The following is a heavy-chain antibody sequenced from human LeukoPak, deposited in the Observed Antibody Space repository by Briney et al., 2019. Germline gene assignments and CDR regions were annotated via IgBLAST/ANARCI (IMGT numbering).Heavy chain of an antibody. CDR2: IKQDGSEK. V-gene: IGHV3-7*01. Sequence: GGSLRLSCAASGFTFSRYWMSWVRQAPGTGLECVANIKQDGSEKYYVDSVKGRFTISRDNAKNSLYLQMNSLRAEDTAVYYCAREDGYSFRFTYYYYGMDVWGQGTTVTVSS. CDR1: GFTFSRYW. CDR3: AREDGYSFRFTYYYYGMDV. D-gene: IGHD5-18*01. J-gene: IGHJ6*02.